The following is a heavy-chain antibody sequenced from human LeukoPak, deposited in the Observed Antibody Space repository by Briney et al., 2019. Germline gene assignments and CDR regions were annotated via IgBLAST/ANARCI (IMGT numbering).Heavy chain of an antibody. V-gene: IGHV4-59*01. CDR1: GGSISSYY. CDR3: TRGAGWLMDY. D-gene: IGHD3-16*01. Sequence: SETLSLTCTVSGGSISSYYWSWIRQPPGKGLEWIGYIYYSGSTNYNPSLKSRVTISADTSKNQFSLKLNSLTTADTAVYYCTRGAGWLMDYWGQGILVTVSS. J-gene: IGHJ4*02. CDR2: IYYSGST.